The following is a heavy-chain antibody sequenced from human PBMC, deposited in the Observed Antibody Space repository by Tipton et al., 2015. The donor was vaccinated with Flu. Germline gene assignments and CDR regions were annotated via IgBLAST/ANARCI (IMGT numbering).Heavy chain of an antibody. V-gene: IGHV4-38-2*02. Sequence: TLSLTCTVSGYSISSGYYWGRIRQPPGKGLEWIGSIDHSGTTYYNPSLKSRVTISVNTPKNQFSLKLSSVTAADTAVFYCASHSYSRGRAGHWGQGTLVTVSS. CDR3: ASHSYSRGRAGH. CDR2: IDHSGTT. CDR1: GYSISSGYY. D-gene: IGHD4-11*01. J-gene: IGHJ4*02.